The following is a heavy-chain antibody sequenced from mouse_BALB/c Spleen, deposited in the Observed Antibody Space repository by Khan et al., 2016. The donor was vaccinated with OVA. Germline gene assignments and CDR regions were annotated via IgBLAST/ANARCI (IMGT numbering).Heavy chain of an antibody. CDR2: ILPGSDNT. Sequence: QVQLKQSGAELMKPGASVTISCKATGYTFSMYWIEWVKQRPGHGIEWIGEILPGSDNTNNNEKFKGKATFNADTSSNTAYMQLSRLTSEDSAVYYCARGGYNPAMDYWGQGTSVTVSS. CDR3: ARGGYNPAMDY. CDR1: GYTFSMYW. J-gene: IGHJ4*01. D-gene: IGHD1-3*01. V-gene: IGHV1-9*01.